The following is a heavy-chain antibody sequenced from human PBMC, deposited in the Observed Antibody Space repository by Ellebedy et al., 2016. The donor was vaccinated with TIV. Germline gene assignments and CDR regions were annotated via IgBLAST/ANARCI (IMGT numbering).Heavy chain of an antibody. J-gene: IGHJ4*02. D-gene: IGHD1-26*01. V-gene: IGHV3-74*01. CDR3: ARDGIVGGPTEYYFDS. CDR2: INSDVRRT. CDR1: GFTFSSNW. Sequence: PGGSLRLSCAASGFTFSSNWMHWVRQAPGKGLVWVSRINSDVRRTTYADSVKGRFTISRDNATNTLYVQMNSLRAEATAVYYCARDGIVGGPTEYYFDSWGQGTLVTVSS.